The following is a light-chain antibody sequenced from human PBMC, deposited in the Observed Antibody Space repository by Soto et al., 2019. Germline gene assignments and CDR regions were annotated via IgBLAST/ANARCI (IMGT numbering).Light chain of an antibody. CDR2: SAS. V-gene: IGKV1-12*01. CDR1: QVISNW. J-gene: IGKJ4*01. CDR3: QQTNTFFPLT. Sequence: DIQMTQSPSSVSASVGDRVTITCRASQVISNWLAWYQQHPEKAPKLLIYSASSLQSGVPARFSGGGSGTHFTLIIGSLQPEDFATYYCQQTNTFFPLTFGGGTKVEIK.